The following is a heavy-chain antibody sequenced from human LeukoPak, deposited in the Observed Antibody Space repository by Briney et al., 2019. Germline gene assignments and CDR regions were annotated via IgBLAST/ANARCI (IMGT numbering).Heavy chain of an antibody. Sequence: PGGSLRLSCAASGFTFSNYWMSWVRQAPGKGLEWVAVISYDGSNKYYADSVKGRFTISRDNSKNTLYLQMNSLRAEDTAVYYCAKGSYSSGWYFDYWGQGTLVTVSS. CDR1: GFTFSNYW. CDR2: ISYDGSNK. CDR3: AKGSYSSGWYFDY. J-gene: IGHJ4*02. V-gene: IGHV3-30*18. D-gene: IGHD6-19*01.